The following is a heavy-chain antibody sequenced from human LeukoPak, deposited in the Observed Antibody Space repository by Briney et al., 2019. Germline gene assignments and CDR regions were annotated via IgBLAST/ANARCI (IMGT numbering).Heavy chain of an antibody. CDR1: GGSISSNNYH. J-gene: IGHJ4*02. CDR3: ARALGYCSSTSCSRIYYFDS. D-gene: IGHD2-2*01. CDR2: IYYSGST. V-gene: IGHV4-39*01. Sequence: SETLSLTCTVSGGSISSNNYHWGWIRQPPGKGLEWIGSIYYSGSTYYIPSLKSRVTISVDTSKNQFSLNLSSVTAADTAVYYCARALGYCSSTSCSRIYYFDSWGQGTLVTVSS.